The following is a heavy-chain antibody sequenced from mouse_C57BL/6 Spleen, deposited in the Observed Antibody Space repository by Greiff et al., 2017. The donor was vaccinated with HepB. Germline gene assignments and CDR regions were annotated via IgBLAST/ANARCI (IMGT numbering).Heavy chain of an antibody. CDR2: IYPGDGDT. CDR1: GYAFSSYW. Sequence: LQQSGASVKISCKASGYAFSSYWMNWVKQRPGKGLEWIGQIYPGDGDTNYNGKFKGKATLTADKSSSTAYMQLSSLTSEDSAVYFCARDYSNLYFDYWGQGTTLTVSS. J-gene: IGHJ2*01. V-gene: IGHV1-80*01. CDR3: ARDYSNLYFDY. D-gene: IGHD2-5*01.